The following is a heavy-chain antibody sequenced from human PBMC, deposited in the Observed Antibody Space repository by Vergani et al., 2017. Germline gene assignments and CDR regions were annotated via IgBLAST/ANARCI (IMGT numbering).Heavy chain of an antibody. V-gene: IGHV1-2*02. CDR2: INPHNGVT. D-gene: IGHD5-18*01. Sequence: QVQLVQSGAAVKKPGASVKVSCKASGYTFTDYYMHWVRQAPGQGLEWMGWINPHNGVTNYAQKFQGRVTMTRDTSISTASMELNRLRSDDTAVYYWARVAFTALDLVSFDYWCQGTLVTVSS. CDR1: GYTFTDYY. CDR3: ARVAFTALDLVSFDY. J-gene: IGHJ4*02.